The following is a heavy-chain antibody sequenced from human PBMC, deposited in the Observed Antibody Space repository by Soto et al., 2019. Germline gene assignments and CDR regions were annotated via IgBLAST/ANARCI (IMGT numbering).Heavy chain of an antibody. CDR1: GCTFSNYW. D-gene: IGHD2-15*01. CDR3: ARGDSVGGPCYSLAGSFYYYMDV. CDR2: INSDGSVS. V-gene: IGHV3-74*01. Sequence: EVQLMESGGGLVQPGGCLRLSCAASGCTFSNYWMYWVRQAPGKGLVWVSRINSDGSVSSYADSVKGRLTISRDNVKNTLYLQMNSLRAEDTAVYYCARGDSVGGPCYSLAGSFYYYMDVWGKGTTVTVS. J-gene: IGHJ6*03.